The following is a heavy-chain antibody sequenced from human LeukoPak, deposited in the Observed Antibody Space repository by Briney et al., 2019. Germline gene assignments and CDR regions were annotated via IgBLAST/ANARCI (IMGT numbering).Heavy chain of an antibody. J-gene: IGHJ4*02. CDR2: INTDGSST. V-gene: IGHV3-74*01. Sequence: GGSLRLSCAASGFTFSRYWMHWVRQAPGKGLVWVSRINTDGSSTSYADSVKGRFTISRDNAKNTLYLQMNSLRAEDTAVYYCARAHCSGGSCYSGDLVDYWGQGTLVTVSP. CDR3: ARAHCSGGSCYSGDLVDY. D-gene: IGHD2-15*01. CDR1: GFTFSRYW.